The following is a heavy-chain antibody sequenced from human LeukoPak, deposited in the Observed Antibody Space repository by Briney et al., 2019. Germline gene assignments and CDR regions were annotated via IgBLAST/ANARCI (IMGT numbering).Heavy chain of an antibody. CDR3: ASSGWYRGY. D-gene: IGHD6-19*01. CDR1: GGSFSGYY. Sequence: SETLSLTCAVYGGSFSGYYWSCIRQPPGKGLEWIGEINHSGSTTYNPSLKSRVTISVDTSKNQFSLKLSSVTAADTAVYYCASSGWYRGYWGQGTLVTVSS. CDR2: INHSGST. J-gene: IGHJ4*02. V-gene: IGHV4-34*01.